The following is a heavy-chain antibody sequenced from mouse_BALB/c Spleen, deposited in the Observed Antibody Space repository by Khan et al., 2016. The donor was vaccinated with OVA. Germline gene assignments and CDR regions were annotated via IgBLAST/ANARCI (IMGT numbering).Heavy chain of an antibody. Sequence: ESGTELARPGASVKLSCKASGYTFTSYWMQWVKQRPGQGLEWIGAIYPGDGNTRYTQKFKGKATLTADKSSRTAYMQLSSLASEDSAVYYCARGGITTGYFDYWGQGTTRTVSS. J-gene: IGHJ2*01. CDR2: IYPGDGNT. CDR1: GYTFTSYW. D-gene: IGHD1-1*01. V-gene: IGHV1-87*01. CDR3: ARGGITTGYFDY.